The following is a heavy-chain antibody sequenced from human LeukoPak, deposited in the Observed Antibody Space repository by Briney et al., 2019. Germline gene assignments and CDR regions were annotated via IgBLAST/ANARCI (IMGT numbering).Heavy chain of an antibody. CDR3: ALIPSGYSSGWDIDY. CDR2: INSDGSST. J-gene: IGHJ4*02. Sequence: GGSLRLSCAASGFTFSSYWMHWVRQAPGKGLVWVSRINSDGSSTSYADSVKGRFTISRDNAKNTLYLQVNSLRAEDTAVYYCALIPSGYSSGWDIDYWGQGTLVTVSS. D-gene: IGHD6-19*01. V-gene: IGHV3-74*01. CDR1: GFTFSSYW.